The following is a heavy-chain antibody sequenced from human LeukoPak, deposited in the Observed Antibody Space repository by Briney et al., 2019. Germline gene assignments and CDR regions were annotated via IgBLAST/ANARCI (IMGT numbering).Heavy chain of an antibody. CDR2: ISSNGGST. V-gene: IGHV3-64*01. CDR3: ARVSVTIVLWDAFDI. J-gene: IGHJ3*02. D-gene: IGHD2-8*02. Sequence: GGSLRLSCATSGFTFSSYAMHWVRQAPGKGLECVSAISSNGGSTYYANSVKGRFTISRDNSKNTLYLQMGSLRAEDMAVYYCARVSVTIVLWDAFDIWGQGTMVTVSS. CDR1: GFTFSSYA.